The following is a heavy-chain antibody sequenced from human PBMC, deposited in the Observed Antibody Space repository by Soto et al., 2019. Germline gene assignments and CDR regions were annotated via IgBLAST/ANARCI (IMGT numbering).Heavy chain of an antibody. J-gene: IGHJ4*01. V-gene: IGHV3-23*01. CDR1: GFTFDTYA. CDR2: IGTDSNT. Sequence: ESLTISFAAAGFTFDTYAMNWVRQAPGKGLAWVSAIGTDSNTYYADSVKGRFTISRDNSRTTLYLQMNSLRAEDTALYYCVRKNPGTRPFDYWGQGTLVTVYS. CDR3: VRKNPGTRPFDY.